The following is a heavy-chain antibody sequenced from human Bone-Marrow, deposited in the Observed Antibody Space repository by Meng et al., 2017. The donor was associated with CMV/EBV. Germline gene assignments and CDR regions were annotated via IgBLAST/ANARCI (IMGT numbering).Heavy chain of an antibody. J-gene: IGHJ4*02. Sequence: GESLKISCAASGFTFSDYYMSWVRQAPGKGLEWVSAISGSGGSTYYADSVKGRFTISRDNSKNALYLQMNSLRAEDTAVYYCAKDHSFYGDYVPPQNWGQGTLVTVSS. D-gene: IGHD4-17*01. CDR3: AKDHSFYGDYVPPQN. CDR1: GFTFSDYY. CDR2: ISGSGGST. V-gene: IGHV3-23*01.